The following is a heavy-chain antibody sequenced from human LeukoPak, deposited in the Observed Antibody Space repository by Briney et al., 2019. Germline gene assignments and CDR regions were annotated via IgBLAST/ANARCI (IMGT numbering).Heavy chain of an antibody. V-gene: IGHV4-4*09. J-gene: IGHJ4*02. CDR1: GVSMSAYQ. CDR2: INTKGET. Sequence: SETLSLTCTVSGVSMSAYQWSWVRQSPEKGLEWIGCINTKGETSYNPSLKSRLTTSVDTSKSQFSLRLTSVTVADTAVYYCATSNDAKIAPFDHWGQGAPVTVSS. D-gene: IGHD2-21*01. CDR3: ATSNDAKIAPFDH.